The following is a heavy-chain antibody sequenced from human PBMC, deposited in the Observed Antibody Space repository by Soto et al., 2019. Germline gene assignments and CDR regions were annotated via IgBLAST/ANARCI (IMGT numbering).Heavy chain of an antibody. CDR1: GGSFSGYY. J-gene: IGHJ6*03. Sequence: SETLSLTCAVYGGSFSGYYWSWIRQPPGKGLEWIGEINHSGSTNYNPSLKSRVTISVDTSKNQFSLKLSSVTAADTAVYYCARVRFRNIVVVPAAMYGRDGNYYYYMDVWGKGTTVTVSS. D-gene: IGHD2-2*01. V-gene: IGHV4-34*01. CDR3: ARVRFRNIVVVPAAMYGRDGNYYYYMDV. CDR2: INHSGST.